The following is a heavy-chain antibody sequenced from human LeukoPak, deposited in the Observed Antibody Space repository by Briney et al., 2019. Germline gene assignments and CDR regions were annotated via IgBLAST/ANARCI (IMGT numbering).Heavy chain of an antibody. D-gene: IGHD3-22*01. CDR2: ITWNRDNI. J-gene: IGHJ6*02. CDR3: AKDLSSAITSALVLDV. CDR1: GFTFRNYW. V-gene: IGHV3-9*01. Sequence: GGSLRLSCVASGFTFRNYWMHWVRHTPGKGLEWVAGITWNRDNIGYGDSVKGRFTISRDNVKNVLYLQMNSLRPEDTALYYCAKDLSSAITSALVLDVWGQGTTV.